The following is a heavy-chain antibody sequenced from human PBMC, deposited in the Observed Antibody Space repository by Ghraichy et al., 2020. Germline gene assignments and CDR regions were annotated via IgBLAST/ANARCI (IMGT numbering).Heavy chain of an antibody. D-gene: IGHD5/OR15-5a*01. CDR1: RFTFSDYY. J-gene: IGHJ4*02. CDR2: ISSSGETA. Sequence: GSLRLSCAASRFTFSDYYMGWIRQAPGKGLEWISSISSSGETAYYADSMRGRFTISRDNAKKSLYLQMNSLRAEDTAVYYCARDLIVSYDRGRYGVFDYWGRGTLVTVSS. V-gene: IGHV3-11*01. CDR3: ARDLIVSYDRGRYGVFDY.